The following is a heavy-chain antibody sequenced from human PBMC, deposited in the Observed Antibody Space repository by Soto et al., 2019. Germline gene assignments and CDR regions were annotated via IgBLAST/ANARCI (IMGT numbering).Heavy chain of an antibody. CDR1: GGSISSFAYY. CDR2: VYYNENT. CDR3: ARRERYYGSPGWFDP. J-gene: IGHJ5*02. Sequence: SETLSLTCSVSGGSISSFAYYWGWIRQPPGKGLEWIGTVYYNENTYYNPSLKSRVTISVDTAKNQFSLNLRSVTAADTAIYFCARRERYYGSPGWFDPWGQGTLVTVSS. V-gene: IGHV4-39*01. D-gene: IGHD3-10*01.